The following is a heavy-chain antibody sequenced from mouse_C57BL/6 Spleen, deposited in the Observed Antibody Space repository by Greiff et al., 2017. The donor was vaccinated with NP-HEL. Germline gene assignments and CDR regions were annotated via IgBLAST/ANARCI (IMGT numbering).Heavy chain of an antibody. CDR3: ATSYYSNYDAMDY. CDR1: GYTFTSYW. V-gene: IGHV1-61*01. CDR2: IYPSDSET. D-gene: IGHD2-5*01. Sequence: QVQLKQPGAELVRPGSSVKLSCKASGYTFTSYWMDWVKQRPGQGLEWIGNIYPSDSETHYNQKFKDKATLTVDKSSSTAYMQLSSLTSEDSAVYYCATSYYSNYDAMDYWGQGTSVTVSS. J-gene: IGHJ4*01.